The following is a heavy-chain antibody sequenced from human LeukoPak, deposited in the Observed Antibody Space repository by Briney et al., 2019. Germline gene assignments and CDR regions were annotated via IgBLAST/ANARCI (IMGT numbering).Heavy chain of an antibody. J-gene: IGHJ1*01. CDR1: GFTFSSYS. CDR3: VRDKILAEYFQH. CDR2: ISSSSSTI. V-gene: IGHV3-48*01. Sequence: GGSLRLSGAASGFTFSSYSMNWVRQAPGKGLEWVSYISSSSSTIYYADSVKGRFTISRDNAKNSLYLQMNSLRAEDTAVYYCVRDKILAEYFQHWGQGTLVTVSS.